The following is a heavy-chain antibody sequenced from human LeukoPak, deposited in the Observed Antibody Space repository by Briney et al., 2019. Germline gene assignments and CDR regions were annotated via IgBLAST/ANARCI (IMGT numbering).Heavy chain of an antibody. CDR3: AKDHGYSYGIDY. Sequence: GGSLRLSCAASGFTFNSFAMHWARQAPGKDLEWVSLISGDADSTYYADSVKGRFTISRDNRKNYLYLHMNSLTTEDTAFYYCAKDHGYSYGIDYWGQGTLVTVSS. V-gene: IGHV3-43*02. D-gene: IGHD5-18*01. CDR2: ISGDADST. J-gene: IGHJ4*02. CDR1: GFTFNSFA.